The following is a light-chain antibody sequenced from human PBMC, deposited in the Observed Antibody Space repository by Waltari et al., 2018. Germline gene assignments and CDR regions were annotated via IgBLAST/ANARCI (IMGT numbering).Light chain of an antibody. CDR3: CSYAGTFGVI. J-gene: IGLJ2*01. CDR1: TSDVGGDNY. Sequence: QSALTQPRSVSGSPGQSVTVPCTGTTSDVGGDNYVSWYQQHPGKAPKLIIYDVNKRPSGVPDRFSGSKSGNKASLTVSGLQAEDEADYYCCSYAGTFGVIFGGGTKLTVL. V-gene: IGLV2-11*01. CDR2: DVN.